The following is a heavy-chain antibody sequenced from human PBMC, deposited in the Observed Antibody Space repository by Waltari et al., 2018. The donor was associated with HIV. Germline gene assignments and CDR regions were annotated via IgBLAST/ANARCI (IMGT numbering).Heavy chain of an antibody. CDR1: GASISETYY. CDR2: IHRDGRT. J-gene: IGHJ4*02. V-gene: IGHV4-39*01. D-gene: IGHD3-3*01. Sequence: QLQLQESGPLLIKSSETLSLSCLVSGASISETYYWAWVRQSPEKGLQFMGTIHRDGRTFYNPSLNNRVSISMETPKNQLFLNLVSVTAADTATYYCVRHASKYDFWRGFSTARHFDWWGRGTLVTVSS. CDR3: VRHASKYDFWRGFSTARHFDW.